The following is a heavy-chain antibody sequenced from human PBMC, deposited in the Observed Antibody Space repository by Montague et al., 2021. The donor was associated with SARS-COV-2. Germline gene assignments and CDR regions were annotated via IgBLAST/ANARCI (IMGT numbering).Heavy chain of an antibody. D-gene: IGHD2-15*01. CDR2: IYNSGTT. V-gene: IGHV4-59*01. CDR3: ARGGGYYSGGGCYYWFDP. J-gene: IGHJ5*02. CDR1: GDSISSYY. Sequence: SETLSLTCTVSGDSISSYYWNWIRQPPGKGLEWIGYIYNSGTTNYNPSVKSRATISVDTSKNQFSLKLNSVTAADTAVYYCARGGGYYSGGGCYYWFDPWGQGTLVTVSS.